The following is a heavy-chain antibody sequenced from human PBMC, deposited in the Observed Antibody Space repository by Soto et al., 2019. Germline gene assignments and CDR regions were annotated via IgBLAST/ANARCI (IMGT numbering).Heavy chain of an antibody. CDR2: IYYSGST. J-gene: IGHJ5*02. Sequence: QVQLQESGPGLVKPSETLSLTCTVSGGSVSSGSYYWSWIRQPPGKGLEWIGYIYYSGSTNYNPALKSRVTISVDTSKNQFSLTLSSVTAADTAVYYCARVWRWNWFDPLGQGTLVTVSS. CDR1: GGSVSSGSYY. V-gene: IGHV4-61*01. CDR3: ARVWRWNWFDP. D-gene: IGHD1-1*01.